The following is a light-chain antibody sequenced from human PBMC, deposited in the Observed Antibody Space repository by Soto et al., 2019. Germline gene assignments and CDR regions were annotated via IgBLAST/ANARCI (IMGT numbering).Light chain of an antibody. Sequence: EIVLTQSPATLSLSPGERATLSCRASQSVSSFLAWYQQRPGQAPRLLIYDASNRATGIPARFSGSGSGTDFTLTISSLEPEDFAVYYCQQRSIGLTFGGGTKVDMK. CDR2: DAS. CDR3: QQRSIGLT. CDR1: QSVSSF. V-gene: IGKV3-11*01. J-gene: IGKJ4*01.